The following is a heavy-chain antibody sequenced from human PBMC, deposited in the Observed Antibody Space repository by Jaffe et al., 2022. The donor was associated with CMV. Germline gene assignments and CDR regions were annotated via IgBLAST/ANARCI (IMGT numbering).Heavy chain of an antibody. D-gene: IGHD1-1*01. CDR3: AKNLAQLERGLDY. Sequence: EVQLLESGGGLVQPGGSLRLACAASAFTFGNYAMSWVRQAPGKGLEWVSTISDSGSSTYYADSVKGRFTISRDNSRSTLYLQVKSLRVDDSAVYYCAKNLAQLERGLDYWGQGTLVTVAS. V-gene: IGHV3-23*01. J-gene: IGHJ4*02. CDR2: ISDSGSST. CDR1: AFTFGNYA.